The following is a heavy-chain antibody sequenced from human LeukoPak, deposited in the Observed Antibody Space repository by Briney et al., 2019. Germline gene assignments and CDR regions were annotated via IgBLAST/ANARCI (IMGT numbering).Heavy chain of an antibody. CDR2: SISSGTI. Sequence: GGSLRLSCAASGFTFSGHNMNWVRQAPGKGLEWISFSISSGTIYYADSVNGRFRISRDNAKSSLDLEMNSLRAEDTAVYYCAKDGLDTAPYYMDVWGKGTTVTVSS. CDR1: GFTFSGHN. V-gene: IGHV3-48*04. CDR3: AKDGLDTAPYYMDV. D-gene: IGHD5-18*01. J-gene: IGHJ6*03.